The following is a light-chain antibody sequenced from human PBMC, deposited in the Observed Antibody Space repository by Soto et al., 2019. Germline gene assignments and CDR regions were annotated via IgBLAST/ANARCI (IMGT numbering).Light chain of an antibody. CDR3: TVWDDSLRGRL. V-gene: IGLV1-47*01. Sequence: QPVLTQPPSASGTPGQRVTISCSGSSSNIESNYVYWYQQLPGTAPRLLIYRNNQRPSGVPARFSGSKSGTSASLAISALRSEDEADYYCTVWDDSLRGRLFGGGTQLTVL. CDR2: RNN. CDR1: SSNIESNY. J-gene: IGLJ2*01.